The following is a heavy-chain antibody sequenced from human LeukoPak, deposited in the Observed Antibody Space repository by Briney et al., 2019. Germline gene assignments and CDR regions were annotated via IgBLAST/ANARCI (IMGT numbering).Heavy chain of an antibody. D-gene: IGHD3-10*01. V-gene: IGHV3-23*01. CDR1: GFTFSSYA. J-gene: IGHJ4*02. CDR3: AKRDEDYGSGSYYNHYFDY. Sequence: GGSLRLSCAASGFTFSSYAMSWVRQAPGNGLEWVSAISGSGGSTYYADSVKGRFTISRDNSKNTLYLQMNSLRAEDTAVYYCAKRDEDYGSGSYYNHYFDYWGQGTLVTVSS. CDR2: ISGSGGST.